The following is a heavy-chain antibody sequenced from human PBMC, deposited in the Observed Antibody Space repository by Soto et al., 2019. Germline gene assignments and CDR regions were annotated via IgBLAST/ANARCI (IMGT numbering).Heavy chain of an antibody. CDR2: ISSSSSYI. J-gene: IGHJ6*02. Sequence: GGSLRLSCAASGFTFSSYSMNWVRQAPGKGLEWASSISSSSSYIYYADSVKGRFTISRDNAKNSLYLQMNSLRAEDTAVYYCARDPGKQQLVLYYYGMDVWGQGTTVTVSS. D-gene: IGHD6-13*01. V-gene: IGHV3-21*01. CDR1: GFTFSSYS. CDR3: ARDPGKQQLVLYYYGMDV.